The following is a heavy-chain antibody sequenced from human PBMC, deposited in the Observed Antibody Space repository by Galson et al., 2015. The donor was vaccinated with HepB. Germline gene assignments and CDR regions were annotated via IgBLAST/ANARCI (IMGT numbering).Heavy chain of an antibody. CDR2: ISASDTT. Sequence: SLRLSCAASGFTFSSYAIGWVRQAPGKGLEWVSGISASDTTYYADSVKGRFTISRDNSKNTAYVQMNSLRAEDTAVYYCAKDRRYSSSRNFDYWGQGTLVTVSS. CDR3: AKDRRYSSSRNFDY. V-gene: IGHV3-23*01. D-gene: IGHD6-13*01. J-gene: IGHJ4*02. CDR1: GFTFSSYA.